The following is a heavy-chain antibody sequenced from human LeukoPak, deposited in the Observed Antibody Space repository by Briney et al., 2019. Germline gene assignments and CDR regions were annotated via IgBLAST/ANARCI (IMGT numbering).Heavy chain of an antibody. D-gene: IGHD6-19*01. CDR3: ARETSLAGFASGLGFNY. CDR1: GGSISGWY. J-gene: IGHJ4*02. V-gene: IGHV4-59*01. CDR2: IYGSGYT. Sequence: SETLSLTCTVSGGSISGWYWSWIRQPPGKGLERIGNIYGSGYTNYNPSLKSRVTMSIDTSKNHFSLKLTSVTAADTATYYCARETSLAGFASGLGFNYWGQGILVSASS.